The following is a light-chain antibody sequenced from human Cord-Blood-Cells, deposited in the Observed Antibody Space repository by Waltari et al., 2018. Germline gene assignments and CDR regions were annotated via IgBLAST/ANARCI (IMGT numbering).Light chain of an antibody. CDR2: QDS. V-gene: IGLV3-1*01. J-gene: IGLJ1*01. Sequence: SYELTQPPSVSVSPGQTASITCSGDKLGDKYACWYQQKPGQSPVLVIYQDSKRPSGIPERFSGSNSGNTATLTISGTQAMYEADYYCQAWDSSTAVYVFGTGTKVTVL. CDR1: KLGDKY. CDR3: QAWDSSTAVYV.